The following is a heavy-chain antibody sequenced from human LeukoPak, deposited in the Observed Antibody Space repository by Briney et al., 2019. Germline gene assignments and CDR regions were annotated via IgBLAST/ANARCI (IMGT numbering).Heavy chain of an antibody. CDR1: GYSFTTYW. CDR3: ARHQMNYDLWSGYYRGFDS. D-gene: IGHD3-3*01. V-gene: IGHV5-51*01. Sequence: GESLKISCKGSGYSFTTYWIGWVRQMPGKGLEWMGIIYPGDSDTRYSPSFQGQVTISADKSISTAYLQWRSLKASDTAMYYCARHQMNYDLWSGYYRGFDSWGQGTLVTVSS. CDR2: IYPGDSDT. J-gene: IGHJ5*01.